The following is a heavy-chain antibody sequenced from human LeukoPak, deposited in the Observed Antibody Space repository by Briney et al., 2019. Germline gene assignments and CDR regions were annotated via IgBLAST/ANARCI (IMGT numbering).Heavy chain of an antibody. J-gene: IGHJ4*02. Sequence: PSETLSLTCTVSGGSISSYYWSWIRQPPGKGLEWIGYIYYSGSTNYNPSLKSRVTISVDTSKNQFSLKLSSMTAADTAVYYCARDAHDFWSGYQDYWGQGTLVTVSS. D-gene: IGHD3-3*01. CDR3: ARDAHDFWSGYQDY. CDR2: IYYSGST. CDR1: GGSISSYY. V-gene: IGHV4-59*01.